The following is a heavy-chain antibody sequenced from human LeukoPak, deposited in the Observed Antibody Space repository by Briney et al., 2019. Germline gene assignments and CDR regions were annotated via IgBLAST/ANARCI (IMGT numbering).Heavy chain of an antibody. Sequence: PSETLSLTCTVSGYSMSSGYYWGWIRQPPGKGLEWIGSIYHSGSTYYNPSLKSRVTISVDTSKNQFSLKLSSVTAADTAVYYCARASITMVRGGNFDYWGQGTLVTVSS. CDR1: GYSMSSGYY. CDR2: IYHSGST. V-gene: IGHV4-38-2*02. CDR3: ARASITMVRGGNFDY. D-gene: IGHD3-10*01. J-gene: IGHJ4*02.